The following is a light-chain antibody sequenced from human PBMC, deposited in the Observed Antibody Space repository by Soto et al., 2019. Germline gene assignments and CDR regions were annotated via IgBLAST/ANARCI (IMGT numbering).Light chain of an antibody. CDR3: QQYNNWWA. CDR1: QSISSN. Sequence: EIVMTQSPATLSLSPGERATLSCRASQSISSNLAWYQQKPGQAPRLLIYDTSTRASGIPGRFSGSGSGTEFTLTISSLQSEDFAVYYCQQYNNWWAFGQGTKV. J-gene: IGKJ1*01. CDR2: DTS. V-gene: IGKV3-15*01.